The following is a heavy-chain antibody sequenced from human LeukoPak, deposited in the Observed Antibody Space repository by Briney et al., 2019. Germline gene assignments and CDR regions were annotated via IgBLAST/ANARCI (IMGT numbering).Heavy chain of an antibody. V-gene: IGHV1-2*02. CDR2: INLKSGGT. CDR3: ARGGLAVAGTMDV. J-gene: IGHJ6*02. CDR1: GYTFTGYY. Sequence: ASVKVSCKASGYTFTGYYMHWGRQAPGQGLEWMGWINLKSGGTNYVQEYQGRVTMTRDTSISTAYMELSRLRADDTAVYYCARGGLAVAGTMDVWGQGTTVTVSS. D-gene: IGHD6-19*01.